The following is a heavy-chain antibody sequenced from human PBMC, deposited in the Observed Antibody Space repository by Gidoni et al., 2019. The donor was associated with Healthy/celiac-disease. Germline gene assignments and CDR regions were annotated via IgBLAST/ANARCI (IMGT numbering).Heavy chain of an antibody. V-gene: IGHV1-69*01. D-gene: IGHD5-18*01. CDR2: IIPIFGTA. Sequence: HVQLVQSGAEVKKPWSSVQVSCKASGGPFSSYAISWVRQAPGQGLEWMGGIIPIFGTANYAQKFQGRVTITADESTSTAYMELSSLRSEDTAVYYCARDPRGYSYGIHNYYYYYMDVWGKGTTVTVSS. CDR1: GGPFSSYA. J-gene: IGHJ6*03. CDR3: ARDPRGYSYGIHNYYYYYMDV.